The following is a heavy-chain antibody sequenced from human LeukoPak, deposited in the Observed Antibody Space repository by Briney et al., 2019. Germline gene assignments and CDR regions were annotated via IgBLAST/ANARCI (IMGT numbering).Heavy chain of an antibody. V-gene: IGHV3-23*01. CDR2: ISCSGGST. CDR3: AKSILEWELLCAFDI. J-gene: IGHJ3*02. CDR1: GFTFSSYA. D-gene: IGHD1-26*01. Sequence: GGSLRLSWSASGFTFSSYAMSWVRQAPGEGLEWVSAISCSGGSTYYADSGKGRFIISRDNCKSTPYFQMNSLRAEDTAVYYCAKSILEWELLCAFDIWGQGTMVTVS.